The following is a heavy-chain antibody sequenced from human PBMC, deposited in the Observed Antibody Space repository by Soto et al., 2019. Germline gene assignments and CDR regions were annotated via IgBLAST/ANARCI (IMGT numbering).Heavy chain of an antibody. D-gene: IGHD3-16*01. J-gene: IGHJ6*02. CDR2: ISAYNDYT. CDR1: GYTFIRYG. Sequence: QVQLVQSAAEVKKPGASVKVSCKASGYTFIRYGITWVRQAPGQGLERMGWISAYNDYTIYAQKFQGRVTMTTDTSTRIVDMEPRGLRSDDTAVYYCARGGYYDNSWGKLSHYGLDVWGQGTSVTVSS. V-gene: IGHV1-18*01. CDR3: ARGGYYDNSWGKLSHYGLDV.